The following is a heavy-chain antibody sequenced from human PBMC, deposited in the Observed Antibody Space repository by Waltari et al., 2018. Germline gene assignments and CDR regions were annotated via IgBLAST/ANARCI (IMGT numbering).Heavy chain of an antibody. J-gene: IGHJ5*02. V-gene: IGHV1-8*02. CDR1: GYTFTSYD. D-gene: IGHD1-1*01. Sequence: QVQLVQSGAEVKKPGASVKVSCKASGYTFTSYDINWVRQATGQGLEWMGWMNPNSGNTGYAQKFQGRVTISVDTSKNQFSLKLSSVTAADTAVYYCARHAGYSADWFDPWGQGTLVTVSS. CDR2: MNPNSGNT. CDR3: ARHAGYSADWFDP.